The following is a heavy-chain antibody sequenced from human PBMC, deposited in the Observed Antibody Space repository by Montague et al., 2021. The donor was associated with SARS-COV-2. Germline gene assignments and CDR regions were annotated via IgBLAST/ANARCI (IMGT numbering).Heavy chain of an antibody. CDR3: AKQVETGDR. D-gene: IGHD2-21*02. CDR2: IYSGGSGT. CDR1: GGSITGYY. J-gene: IGHJ5*02. V-gene: IGHV3-23*03. Sequence: ETLSLTCTVSGGSITGYYWSWLRRSPGKGLECVSVIYSGGSGTYYADSVEGRFTISRDDSRNTIYLQMNSLRVEDTAVYYCAKQVETGDRWGQGTLVTVSS.